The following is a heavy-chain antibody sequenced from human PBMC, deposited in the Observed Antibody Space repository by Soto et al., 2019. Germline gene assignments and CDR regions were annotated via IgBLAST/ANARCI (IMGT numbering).Heavy chain of an antibody. Sequence: PTETLSLTCTVACGSXSRYYWSRNRKPPGKGLEWIGYIYYSGSTNYNPSLKSRVTISVDTSKNQFSLKLSSVTAADTAVYYCARLLGKKTNYYGSRGSYYFDYWGQGTLVTVSS. V-gene: IGHV4-59*08. CDR1: CGSXSRYY. CDR2: IYYSGST. J-gene: IGHJ4*02. D-gene: IGHD3-22*01. CDR3: ARLLGKKTNYYGSRGSYYFDY.